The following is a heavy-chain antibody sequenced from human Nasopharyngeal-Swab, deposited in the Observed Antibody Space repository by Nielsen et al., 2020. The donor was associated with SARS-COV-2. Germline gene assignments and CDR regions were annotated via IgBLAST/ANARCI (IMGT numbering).Heavy chain of an antibody. CDR1: GFTFSTYA. CDR2: ISVSGDYT. Sequence: GESLKISCAASGFTFSTYAMTWVRQTPGRGLEWVSTISVSGDYTYYADSAKGRFSISRDNSKSTLYLQMNSLRAEDTAVYYCAEHAAYTNSWHHFDYWGQGTLVTVSS. V-gene: IGHV3-23*01. CDR3: AEHAAYTNSWHHFDY. D-gene: IGHD6-13*01. J-gene: IGHJ4*02.